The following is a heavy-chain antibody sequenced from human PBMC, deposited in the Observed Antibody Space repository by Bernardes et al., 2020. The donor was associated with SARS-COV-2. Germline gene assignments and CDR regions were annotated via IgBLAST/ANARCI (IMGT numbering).Heavy chain of an antibody. CDR3: AKLEGHIVSKWYFDY. CDR1: GFTFSSCA. Sequence: GGTLRLSCAASGFTFSSCAMSWVRKGPGKGLEWVSTIFKHGDTTYYSDSVRGRFTISRDNSKSTLFLQVNSLRDEDTAIYYCAKLEGHIVSKWYFDYWGQGTLVTVSS. D-gene: IGHD5-12*01. V-gene: IGHV3-23*01. CDR2: IFKHGDTT. J-gene: IGHJ4*02.